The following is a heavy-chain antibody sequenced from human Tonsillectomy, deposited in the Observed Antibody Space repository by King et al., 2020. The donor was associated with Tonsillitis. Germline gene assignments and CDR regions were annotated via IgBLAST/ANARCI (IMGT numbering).Heavy chain of an antibody. CDR2: LSGSGIST. Sequence: VQLVESGGGLVQPGGSLRLSCAASGFSFGNYAMNWVRQAPGKGPQWVSALSGSGISTYYADSVRGRFTISRDNSRNTLYLQMNGLRADDTAIYYCAKDMGVFCGGDCYHFDYWGQGTLVTVSS. V-gene: IGHV3-23*04. CDR3: AKDMGVFCGGDCYHFDY. CDR1: GFSFGNYA. D-gene: IGHD2-21*02. J-gene: IGHJ4*02.